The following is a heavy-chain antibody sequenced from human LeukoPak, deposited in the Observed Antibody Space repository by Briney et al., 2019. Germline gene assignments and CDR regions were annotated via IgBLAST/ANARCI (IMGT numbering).Heavy chain of an antibody. V-gene: IGHV3-7*01. D-gene: IGHD6-13*01. CDR2: IKQDGSEK. CDR3: ARVRQQLVRLLGRDTTYYYYYYMDV. CDR1: GFTFSDYY. Sequence: GGSLRLSCAASGFTFSDYYMSWIRQAPGKGLEWVANIKQDGSEKYYVDSVKGRFTISRDNAKNSLYLQMNSLIAEDTAVYYCARVRQQLVRLLGRDTTYYYYYYMDVWGKGTTVTVSS. J-gene: IGHJ6*03.